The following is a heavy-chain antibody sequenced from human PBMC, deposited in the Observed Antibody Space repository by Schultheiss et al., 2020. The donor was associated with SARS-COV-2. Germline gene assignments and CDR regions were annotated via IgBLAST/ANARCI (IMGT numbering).Heavy chain of an antibody. Sequence: SVKVSCKASGYTFTSYYMHWVRQAPGQGLEWMGGIIPIFGTANYAQKFQGRVTITADESTSTAYMELSSLRSEDTAVYYCAISPYQTTVTTPFDYWGQGTLVTVSS. J-gene: IGHJ4*02. V-gene: IGHV1-69*13. CDR3: AISPYQTTVTTPFDY. CDR2: IIPIFGTA. CDR1: GYTFTSYY. D-gene: IGHD4-11*01.